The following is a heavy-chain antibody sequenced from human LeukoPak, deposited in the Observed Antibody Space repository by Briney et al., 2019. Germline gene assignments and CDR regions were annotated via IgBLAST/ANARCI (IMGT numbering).Heavy chain of an antibody. CDR2: INPNSGGT. Sequence: ASVKVSCKASGYTFTGYYMHWVRQAPGQGLEWMGWINPNSGGTNYAQKLQGRVTMTTDTSTSTAYMELRSLRSDDTAVYYCARDGDYGDYDYYYYMDVWGKGTTVTVSS. CDR1: GYTFTGYY. D-gene: IGHD4-17*01. J-gene: IGHJ6*03. V-gene: IGHV1-2*02. CDR3: ARDGDYGDYDYYYYMDV.